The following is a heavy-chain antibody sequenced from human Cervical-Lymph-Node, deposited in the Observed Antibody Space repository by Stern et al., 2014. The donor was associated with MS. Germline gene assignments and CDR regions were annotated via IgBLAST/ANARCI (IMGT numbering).Heavy chain of an antibody. CDR3: STDFSESYFGS. CDR2: IKTKDVGGTI. CDR1: GFTFSNVW. D-gene: IGHD1-26*01. Sequence: EVQLLESGGGLVKPGGSLRLSCAASGFTFSNVWMNWVRQAPGKGLEWVCRIKTKDVGGTIDYAAPVKDRFTISRDDSENTLVLQMNSLKSDDTGVYYCSTDFSESYFGSWGQGTLVTVSS. J-gene: IGHJ5*02. V-gene: IGHV3-15*01.